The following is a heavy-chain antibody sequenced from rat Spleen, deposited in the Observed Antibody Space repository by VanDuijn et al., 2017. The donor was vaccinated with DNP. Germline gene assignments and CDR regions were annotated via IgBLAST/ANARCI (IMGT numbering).Heavy chain of an antibody. Sequence: EVQLVESGGGLVQPGRSLKLSCVTSGFTFSYYWMTWIRQVPGKGLEWIASITGGRGTTSYPDSVKGRFTISRDDAKNTLYLQMDSLRSEDTATYYCATQGQLGITWFAYWGQGTLVTVSS. J-gene: IGHJ3*01. CDR1: GFTFSYYW. D-gene: IGHD1-5*01. V-gene: IGHV5-31*01. CDR2: ITGGRGTT. CDR3: ATQGQLGITWFAY.